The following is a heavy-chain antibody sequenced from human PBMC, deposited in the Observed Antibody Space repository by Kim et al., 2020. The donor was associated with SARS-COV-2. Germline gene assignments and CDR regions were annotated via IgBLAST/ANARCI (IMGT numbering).Heavy chain of an antibody. CDR1: GGSISSVGYY. V-gene: IGHV4-31*03. CDR3: ARDVHEDGYDAMDV. CDR2: IYYSGTT. J-gene: IGHJ6*02. Sequence: SETLSLTCTVSGGSISSVGYYWSWIRQPPGKGLEWIGHIYYSGTTYYSPSLRSRVTILVDTSKNQFSLKLISVTAADTAVYYCARDVHEDGYDAMDVWGQGTPVTVSS.